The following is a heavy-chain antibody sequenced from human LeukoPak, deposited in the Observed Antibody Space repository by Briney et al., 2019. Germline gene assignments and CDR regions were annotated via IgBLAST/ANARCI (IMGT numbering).Heavy chain of an antibody. D-gene: IGHD5-18*01. CDR3: AKDRAMVTRVFDY. J-gene: IGHJ4*02. V-gene: IGHV3-23*01. CDR1: GFTFSGYA. CDR2: ISGSGGST. Sequence: GGSLRLSCAASGFTFSGYAMSWVRQAPGKGLEWVSAISGSGGSTYYADSVKGRFTISRDNSKNTLYLQMNSLRAEDTAVYYCAKDRAMVTRVFDYWGQGTLVTVSS.